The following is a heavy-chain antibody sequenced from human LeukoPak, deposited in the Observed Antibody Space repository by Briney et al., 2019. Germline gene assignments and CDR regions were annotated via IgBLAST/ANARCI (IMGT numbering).Heavy chain of an antibody. CDR3: ATDSSSYYFDY. J-gene: IGHJ4*02. CDR1: GFTFSSYW. V-gene: IGHV3-74*01. Sequence: GGSLRLSCAASGFTFSSYWMHWVRQAPGKGLVWVSRINNDGSSTTYADSVKGRFTISRDNAKNTLYLQVNSLRAEDTAVYYCATDSSSYYFDYWGQGTLVTVSS. CDR2: INNDGSST. D-gene: IGHD6-6*01.